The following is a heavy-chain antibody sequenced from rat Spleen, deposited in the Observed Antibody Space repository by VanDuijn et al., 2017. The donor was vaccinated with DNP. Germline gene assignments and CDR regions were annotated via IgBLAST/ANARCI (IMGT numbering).Heavy chain of an antibody. D-gene: IGHD1-11*01. J-gene: IGHJ2*01. CDR3: AKGSNYGGWSEYFDY. CDR2: ISYEGSRT. CDR1: GFTFSDYY. Sequence: EVQLVESDGGLVQPGRSMKLSCAASGFTFSDYYMAWVRQAPKKGLEWVASISYEGSRTYYGDSVKGRFTISRDNAKSTLYLQMNSLRSEDTATYHCAKGSNYGGWSEYFDYWGQGVMVTVSS. V-gene: IGHV5-22*01.